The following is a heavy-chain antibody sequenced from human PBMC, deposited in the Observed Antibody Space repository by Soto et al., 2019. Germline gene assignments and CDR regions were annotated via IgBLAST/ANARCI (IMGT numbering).Heavy chain of an antibody. CDR2: IYHSGST. J-gene: IGHJ4*02. CDR1: SGSISSSNW. Sequence: QVQLQESGPGLVKPSGTLSLTCAVSSGSISSSNWWSWVRQPPGKGLEWIGEIYHSGSTNYNPSLKSRVTISADKSKNQFSRKLSSVTAADTAVYYCARREAGYGDFTYWGQGTLVTVSS. CDR3: ARREAGYGDFTY. V-gene: IGHV4-4*02. D-gene: IGHD4-17*01.